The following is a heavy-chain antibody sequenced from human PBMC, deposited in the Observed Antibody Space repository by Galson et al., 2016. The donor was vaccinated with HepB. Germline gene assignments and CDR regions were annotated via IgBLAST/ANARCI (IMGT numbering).Heavy chain of an antibody. J-gene: IGHJ4*02. CDR3: ASTPGGYDYGDYYFDY. CDR2: IIPTFGTT. Sequence: SVKVSCKASRGTLSRHAISWVRQAPGQGLEWMGAIIPTFGTTHYAQNFQGRVTITADESTSTAYMELSSLRSEDTAQYYCASTPGGYDYGDYYFDYWGQGILVTVSS. V-gene: IGHV1-69*13. CDR1: RGTLSRHA. D-gene: IGHD4-17*01.